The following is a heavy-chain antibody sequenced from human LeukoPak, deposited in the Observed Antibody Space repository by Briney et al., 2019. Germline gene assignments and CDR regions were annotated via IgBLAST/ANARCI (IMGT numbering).Heavy chain of an antibody. CDR1: GFTFSTYG. Sequence: GGSLRLSCGASGFTFSTYGMHWVRQAPGKGLEWVAFIRYDGSNKYYADSAKGRFTISRDNSKNTLYLQMNSLRAEDTAVYYCAKDQGLRMYYFDYWGQGTLVTVSS. J-gene: IGHJ4*02. CDR3: AKDQGLRMYYFDY. V-gene: IGHV3-30*02. D-gene: IGHD4-17*01. CDR2: IRYDGSNK.